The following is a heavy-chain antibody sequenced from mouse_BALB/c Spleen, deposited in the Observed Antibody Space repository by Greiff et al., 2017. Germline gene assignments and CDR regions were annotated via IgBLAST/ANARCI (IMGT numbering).Heavy chain of an antibody. CDR1: GFTFSSYA. D-gene: IGHD2-4*01. J-gene: IGHJ4*01. V-gene: IGHV5-6-5*01. CDR2: ISSGGST. Sequence: EVMLVESGGGLVKPGGSLKLSCAASGFTFSSYAMSWVRQTPEKRLEWVASISSGGSTYYPDSVKGRFTISRDNARNILYLQMSSLRSEDTAMYYCARGVITNYAMDYWGQGTSVTVSS. CDR3: ARGVITNYAMDY.